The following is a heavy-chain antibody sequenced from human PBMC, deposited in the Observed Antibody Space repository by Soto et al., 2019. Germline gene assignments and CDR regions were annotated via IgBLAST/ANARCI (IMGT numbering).Heavy chain of an antibody. D-gene: IGHD2-15*01. Sequence: ASVKVSCKASGYTFTSYAMHWVRQAPGQRLEWMGWINAGNGNTKYSQKFKGRVTITRDTSASTAYMELSSLRSEDTAVYYFAREGYCSGGSCYHSWHYFDYWGQGTLVTVSS. J-gene: IGHJ4*02. V-gene: IGHV1-3*01. CDR2: INAGNGNT. CDR3: AREGYCSGGSCYHSWHYFDY. CDR1: GYTFTSYA.